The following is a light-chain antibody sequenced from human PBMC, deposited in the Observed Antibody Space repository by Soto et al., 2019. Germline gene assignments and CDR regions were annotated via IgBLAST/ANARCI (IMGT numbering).Light chain of an antibody. CDR1: QSVSTN. J-gene: IGKJ5*01. Sequence: EIVMTQSPTTLSVSPVERATLSCRASQSVSTNLAWYQQKPGQVPSLLIYGASTRASGIPARLSGSGSGTEFTLTIGSLQSEDFAVYYCQQYSSSPSFGQGTRLEIK. CDR2: GAS. V-gene: IGKV3-15*01. CDR3: QQYSSSPS.